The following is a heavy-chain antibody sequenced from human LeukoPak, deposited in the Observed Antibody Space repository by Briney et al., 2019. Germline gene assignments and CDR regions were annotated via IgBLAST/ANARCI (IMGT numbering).Heavy chain of an antibody. CDR1: GYTLTELS. Sequence: ASVKVSCKVSGYTLTELSMHWVRQAPGKGLEWMGGFDPEDGETIYAQKFQGRVTMTEDTSTDTAYMELSSLRSEDTAVYYCATDRVGYYPGVAGAAGSIFDYWGQGTLVTVSS. D-gene: IGHD1-26*01. V-gene: IGHV1-24*01. CDR3: ATDRVGYYPGVAGAAGSIFDY. J-gene: IGHJ4*02. CDR2: FDPEDGET.